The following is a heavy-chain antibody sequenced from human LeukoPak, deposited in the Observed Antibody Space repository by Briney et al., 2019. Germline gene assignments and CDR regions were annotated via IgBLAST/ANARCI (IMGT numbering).Heavy chain of an antibody. J-gene: IGHJ3*02. CDR1: GFTFSSYA. D-gene: IGHD1-26*01. V-gene: IGHV3-23*01. CDR2: ISGSGGST. Sequence: GGSLRLSCAASGFTFSSYAMSWVRQAPGKGLEWASAISGSGGSTYYADSVKGRFTISRDNSKNTLYLQMNSLRAEDTAVYYCAKELHSGIDPGDAFDIWGQGTMVTVSS. CDR3: AKELHSGIDPGDAFDI.